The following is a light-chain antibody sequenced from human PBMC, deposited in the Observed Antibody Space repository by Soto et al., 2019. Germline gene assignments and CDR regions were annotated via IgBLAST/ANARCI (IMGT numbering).Light chain of an antibody. CDR3: AARDDSLNGYV. Sequence: QSVLTQPPSASGTPGQRVSISCSGSRSNLGSNTVNWYQQLPGTAPKLLIYSDNERPSGVPDRFSGSRSGTSASLAISGLQSEDEADYYCAARDDSLNGYVFGTGTKVTVL. CDR1: RSNLGSNT. J-gene: IGLJ1*01. CDR2: SDN. V-gene: IGLV1-44*01.